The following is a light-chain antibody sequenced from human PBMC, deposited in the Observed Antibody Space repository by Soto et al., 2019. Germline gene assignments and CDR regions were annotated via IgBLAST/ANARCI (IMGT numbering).Light chain of an antibody. Sequence: DIHMTQSPSTLSASVGDRVTITFRASQSISIWLAWYQQKPGKAPNLLIYKTFILETGVTSRFRGSGSGTEFTLTNSSLQPDDFATYYCQHWNDYSWTFGQGTKVEVK. CDR3: QHWNDYSWT. V-gene: IGKV1-5*03. CDR1: QSISIW. CDR2: KTF. J-gene: IGKJ1*01.